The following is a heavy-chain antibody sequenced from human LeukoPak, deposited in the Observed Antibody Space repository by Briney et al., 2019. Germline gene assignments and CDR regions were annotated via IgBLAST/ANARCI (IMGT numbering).Heavy chain of an antibody. V-gene: IGHV3-23*01. Sequence: GGSPRLSCAASGFTFSSYTMSWIRQAPGKGLEWVSAISGSGGSTYYADSVKGRFTISRDNSKNTLYLQMNSLRAEDTAVYYCAKESRDYYDSSGADYWGQGTLVTVSS. CDR3: AKESRDYYDSSGADY. D-gene: IGHD3-22*01. CDR1: GFTFSSYT. J-gene: IGHJ4*02. CDR2: ISGSGGST.